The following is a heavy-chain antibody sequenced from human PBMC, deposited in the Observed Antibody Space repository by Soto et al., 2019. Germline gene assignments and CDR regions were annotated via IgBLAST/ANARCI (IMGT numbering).Heavy chain of an antibody. CDR1: GASIGSGGW. D-gene: IGHD2-8*02. CDR3: ARHEGWTGPDQ. V-gene: IGHV4-4*02. Sequence: SETLSLTCAVSGASIGSGGWWSWVRQPPGKGLEWIAEIFHDGSTNYSPSLKSRVTISVDKSQNQFSLNVYSVTAADTAVYYCARHEGWTGPDQWGQGTLVTVSS. J-gene: IGHJ5*02. CDR2: IFHDGST.